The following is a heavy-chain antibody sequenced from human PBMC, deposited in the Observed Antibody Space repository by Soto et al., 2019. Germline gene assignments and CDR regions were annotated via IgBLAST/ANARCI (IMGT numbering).Heavy chain of an antibody. CDR2: IWYDGSNK. CDR3: ARGGGRGSVGPSHYYYGMDV. V-gene: IGHV3-33*01. J-gene: IGHJ6*02. D-gene: IGHD3-16*01. Sequence: GSLRLSCAASGXTFSSYCMHWVRQAPGKGLELVAFIWYDGSNKYYADSVKGLFTISRDNSKKTLYLQMKSLRAEDTAVYYFARGGGRGSVGPSHYYYGMDVWGQGTTVTVSS. CDR1: GXTFSSYC.